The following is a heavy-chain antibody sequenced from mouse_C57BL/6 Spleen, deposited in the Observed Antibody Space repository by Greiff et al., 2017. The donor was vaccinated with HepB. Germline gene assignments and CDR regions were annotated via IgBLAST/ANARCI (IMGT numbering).Heavy chain of an antibody. Sequence: EVQGVESGGGLVKPGGSLKLSCAASGFTFSSYTMSWVRQTPEKRLEWVATISGGGGNTYYPDSVKGRFTISRDNAKNTLYLQMSSLRSEDTALYYCARHGGYDGSAWFAYWGQGTLVTVSA. V-gene: IGHV5-9*01. CDR3: ARHGGYDGSAWFAY. CDR2: ISGGGGNT. J-gene: IGHJ3*01. D-gene: IGHD2-3*01. CDR1: GFTFSSYT.